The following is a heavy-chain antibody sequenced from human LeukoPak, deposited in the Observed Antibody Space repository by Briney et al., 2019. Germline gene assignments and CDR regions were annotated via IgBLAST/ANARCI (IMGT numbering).Heavy chain of an antibody. CDR1: GFTVSSNY. D-gene: IGHD6-19*01. J-gene: IGHJ4*02. Sequence: GGSLGLSCAASGFTVSSNYMNWVRQAPGKGLEWVSYISSSGSTIYYADSVKGRFTISRDNAKNSLYLQMNSLRAGDTAVYYCARAKGIAVAGTRGYYFDYWGQGTLVTVSS. V-gene: IGHV3-48*03. CDR3: ARAKGIAVAGTRGYYFDY. CDR2: ISSSGSTI.